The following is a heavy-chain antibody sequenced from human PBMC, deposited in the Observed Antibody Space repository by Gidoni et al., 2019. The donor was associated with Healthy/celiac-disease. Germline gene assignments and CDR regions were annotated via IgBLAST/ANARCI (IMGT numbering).Heavy chain of an antibody. CDR2: INHSGST. Sequence: QVQLQQWGAGLLKPSETLSLTCAVYGGSVSGYYWSWIRQPPGKGLEWIGEINHSGSTNYNPSLKSRVTKSVDTSKNQFSLKLSSVTAAYTALYYCARVQKLITMFRVVTRLNWFDPWGQGTLVTVSS. CDR1: GGSVSGYY. D-gene: IGHD3-10*01. V-gene: IGHV4-34*02. J-gene: IGHJ5*02. CDR3: ARVQKLITMFRVVTRLNWFDP.